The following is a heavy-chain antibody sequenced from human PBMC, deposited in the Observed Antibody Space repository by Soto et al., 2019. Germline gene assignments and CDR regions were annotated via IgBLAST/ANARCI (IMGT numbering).Heavy chain of an antibody. Sequence: GASVKVSCKASGYTFTSYGISWVRQAPGQGLEWMGWISAYNGNTNYAQKFQGRVTITADESTSTAYMELSSLRSEDTAVYYCARDYYDILTGYYINYYYGMDVWGQGTTVTVSS. CDR2: ISAYNGNT. V-gene: IGHV1-18*01. J-gene: IGHJ6*02. CDR3: ARDYYDILTGYYINYYYGMDV. D-gene: IGHD3-9*01. CDR1: GYTFTSYG.